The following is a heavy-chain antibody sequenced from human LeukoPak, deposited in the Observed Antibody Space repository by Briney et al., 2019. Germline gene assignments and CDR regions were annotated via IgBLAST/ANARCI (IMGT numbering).Heavy chain of an antibody. Sequence: SQTLSLTCTVSGGSISSSSYYWGWIRQPPGKGLEWIGSIYYSGSTYYNPSLKSRVTISVDTSKNQFSLKLSSVTAADTAVYYCARQDSSSANFDYWGQGTLVTVSS. CDR3: ARQDSSSANFDY. V-gene: IGHV4-39*01. J-gene: IGHJ4*02. CDR2: IYYSGST. CDR1: GGSISSSSYY. D-gene: IGHD6-6*01.